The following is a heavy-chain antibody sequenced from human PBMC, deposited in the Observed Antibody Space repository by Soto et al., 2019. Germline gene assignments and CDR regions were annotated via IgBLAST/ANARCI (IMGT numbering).Heavy chain of an antibody. CDR3: ARGPYYYDSSGYYSLDY. V-gene: IGHV3-7*04. J-gene: IGHJ4*02. D-gene: IGHD3-22*01. CDR1: GFTFSSYW. Sequence: GGSLRLSCAASGFTFSSYWMSWVRQAPGKGLEWVANIKQDGSEKYYVDSVKGRFTISRDNAKNSLYLQMNSLRAEDTAVYYCARGPYYYDSSGYYSLDYWGQGTLVTVSS. CDR2: IKQDGSEK.